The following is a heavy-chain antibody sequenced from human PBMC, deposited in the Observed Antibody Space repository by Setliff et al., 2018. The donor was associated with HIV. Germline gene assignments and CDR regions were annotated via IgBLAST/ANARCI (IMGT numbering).Heavy chain of an antibody. Sequence: SETLSLTCTVSGGSISDYYWTWIRQPPGKGLEWIGYIYYSGNTNYYPSLKSRVTISLDTSKNQFSLKLISLTAADTAVYYCARRGDYGGMGYWGLGTLVTVSS. CDR3: ARRGDYGGMGY. V-gene: IGHV4-59*08. CDR2: IYYSGNT. J-gene: IGHJ4*02. D-gene: IGHD4-17*01. CDR1: GGSISDYY.